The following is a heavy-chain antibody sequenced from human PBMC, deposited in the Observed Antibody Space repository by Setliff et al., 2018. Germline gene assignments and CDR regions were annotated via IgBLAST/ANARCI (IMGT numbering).Heavy chain of an antibody. CDR3: ARGGGSYRAGNSRPTYWFDP. Sequence: ASVKVSCKSSGYPFIEHYVNWVRQAPAQGLEWMGWIRPNCGGTHYAQKFQGRVSMTRDTANSTVYMDLSSLTSGDTAIYFCARGGGSYRAGNSRPTYWFDPWGQGTLVTVSS. D-gene: IGHD6-13*01. CDR1: GYPFIEHY. V-gene: IGHV1-2*02. CDR2: IRPNCGGT. J-gene: IGHJ5*02.